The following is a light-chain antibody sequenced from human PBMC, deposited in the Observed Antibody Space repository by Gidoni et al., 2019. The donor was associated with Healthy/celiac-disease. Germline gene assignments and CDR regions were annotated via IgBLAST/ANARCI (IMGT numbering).Light chain of an antibody. CDR1: QSISSW. V-gene: IGKV1-5*01. J-gene: IGKJ1*01. Sequence: DIQMTQSPSTLSASVGDRFTITCRASQSISSWLAWYQQKPGKATKLLIYDASSLESGVPSRFSGSGSGTEFTLTISSLQPDDFATYYCQQYNSYPRTFGQGTKVEIK. CDR2: DAS. CDR3: QQYNSYPRT.